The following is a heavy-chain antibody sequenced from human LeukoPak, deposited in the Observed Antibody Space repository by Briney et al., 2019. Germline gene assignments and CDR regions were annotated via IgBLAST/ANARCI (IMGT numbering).Heavy chain of an antibody. D-gene: IGHD1-26*01. CDR2: INPNSGNT. J-gene: IGHJ3*02. CDR1: GYTFTGYY. Sequence: ASVKVSCKASGYTFTGYYMHWVRQAPGQGLEWMGWINPNSGNTNYAQKLQGRVTMTTDTSTSTAYMELRSLRSDDTAVYYCARGSGSYLIDAFDIWGQGTMVTVSS. CDR3: ARGSGSYLIDAFDI. V-gene: IGHV1-18*04.